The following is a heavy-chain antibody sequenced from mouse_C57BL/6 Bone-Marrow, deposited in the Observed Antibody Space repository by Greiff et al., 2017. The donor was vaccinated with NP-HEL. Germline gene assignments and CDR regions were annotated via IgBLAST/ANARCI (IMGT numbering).Heavy chain of an antibody. CDR2: ISYDGSN. D-gene: IGHD6-1*01. CDR1: GYSITSGYY. Sequence: ESGPGLVKPSQSLSLTCSVTGYSITSGYYWNWIRQSPGNKVGWMGYISYDGSNNYNPSLKNRIPITSATSKNQFFLKLNSVTTEDTATCYCARDPPLRAMDYWGPGTSVTVSS. CDR3: ARDPPLRAMDY. J-gene: IGHJ4*01. V-gene: IGHV3-6*01.